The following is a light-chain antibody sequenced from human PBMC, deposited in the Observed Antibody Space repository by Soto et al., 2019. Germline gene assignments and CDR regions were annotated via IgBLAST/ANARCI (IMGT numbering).Light chain of an antibody. CDR3: QAWDSSTAV. Sequence: SYELTQPPSVSVSPGQTASITCSGDKLGDKYACWYQQKPGQSPVLVIYQDSKRPSGIPERFSGSNSGNTATLTISGIQAMDEADYYCQAWDSSTAVFGTGTKLTVL. CDR2: QDS. J-gene: IGLJ1*01. V-gene: IGLV3-1*01. CDR1: KLGDKY.